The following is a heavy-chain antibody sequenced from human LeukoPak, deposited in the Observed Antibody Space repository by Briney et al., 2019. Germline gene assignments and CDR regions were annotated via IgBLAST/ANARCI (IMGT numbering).Heavy chain of an antibody. CDR3: ARGANGNYFDY. CDR2: ISDGSIT. Sequence: GGSLRLSCAASGLTFSSSWMHWVRQPPGKGLVWVSRISDGSITTYADSVKGRFTISRDNAKNSLYLQMNSLRAEDTAVYYCARGANGNYFDYWGQGTLVTVSS. CDR1: GLTFSSSW. D-gene: IGHD1-26*01. V-gene: IGHV3-74*01. J-gene: IGHJ4*02.